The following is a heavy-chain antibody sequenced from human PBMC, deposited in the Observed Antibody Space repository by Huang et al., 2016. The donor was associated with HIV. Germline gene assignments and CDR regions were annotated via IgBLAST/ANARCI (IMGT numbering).Heavy chain of an antibody. CDR2: IKHLGRP. CDR1: GGSLSGYY. Sequence: QVHLQQWGAGLLKSAETLSLTCAVYGGSLSGYYWSWLRQTPGKGLEWIWEIKHLGRPNYNPSLKSRVYISMDGSKKQFSLKLRSTSDADTAVYFCARDATKNPRGWFDPWGQGTLVTVSS. V-gene: IGHV4-34*02. CDR3: ARDATKNPRGWFDP. D-gene: IGHD3-10*01. J-gene: IGHJ5*02.